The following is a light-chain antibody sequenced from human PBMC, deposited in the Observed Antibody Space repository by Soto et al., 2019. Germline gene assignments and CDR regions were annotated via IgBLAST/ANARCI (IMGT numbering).Light chain of an antibody. CDR1: QSVLYSSNNKNY. CDR3: QQYYSTHRT. V-gene: IGKV4-1*01. J-gene: IGKJ1*01. CDR2: WAS. Sequence: DIVMTQSPDSLAVSLGERATINCKSSQSVLYSSNNKNYLAWYQQKPGQPPKLLIYWASTRESGVPDRFSGSGSGTDFTLTISSLQAEDVPVYYCQQYYSTHRTFGQGTKVEIK.